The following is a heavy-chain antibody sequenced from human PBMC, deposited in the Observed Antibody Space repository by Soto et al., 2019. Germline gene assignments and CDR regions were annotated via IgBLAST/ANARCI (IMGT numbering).Heavy chain of an antibody. Sequence: QVQLVQSGAEVKKPGSSVKVSCKASGGTFSSYAISWVRQAPGQGLEWMGGIIPIFGTANYAQKFQGRVTITADKSTSTAYMELSSLRSEDTAVYYCARVSYYDFWSGYYPPGGYYGMGVWGQGTTVTVSS. CDR2: IIPIFGTA. V-gene: IGHV1-69*06. D-gene: IGHD3-3*01. CDR1: GGTFSSYA. J-gene: IGHJ6*02. CDR3: ARVSYYDFWSGYYPPGGYYGMGV.